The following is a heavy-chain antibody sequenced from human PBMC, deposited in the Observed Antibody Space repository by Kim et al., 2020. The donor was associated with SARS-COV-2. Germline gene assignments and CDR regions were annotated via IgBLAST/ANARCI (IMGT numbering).Heavy chain of an antibody. D-gene: IGHD2-2*01. CDR1: GGSISSSSYY. CDR2: IYYSGST. J-gene: IGHJ3*02. Sequence: ETLSLTCTVSGGSISSSSYYWGWIRQPPGKGLEWIGSIYYSGSTYYNPSLKSRVTISVDTSKNQFSLKLSSVTAADTAVYYCASELGYCSSTSCHDAFDSWGQVIMVTVSS. CDR3: ASELGYCSSTSCHDAFDS. V-gene: IGHV4-39*01.